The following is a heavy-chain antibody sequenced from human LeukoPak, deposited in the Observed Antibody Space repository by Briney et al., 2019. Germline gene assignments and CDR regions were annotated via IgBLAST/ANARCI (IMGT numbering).Heavy chain of an antibody. D-gene: IGHD4-17*01. J-gene: IGHJ2*01. CDR1: GGSISSYY. V-gene: IGHV4-59*08. Sequence: SETLSLTCTVSGGSISSYYWSWIRQPPGKGLEWIGYIYYSGSTNYNPSLKSRVTISVDTSKNQFSLKLSSVTAADTAVYFCARRSDWDYGGYYFDLWGRGTLVTVSS. CDR2: IYYSGST. CDR3: ARRSDWDYGGYYFDL.